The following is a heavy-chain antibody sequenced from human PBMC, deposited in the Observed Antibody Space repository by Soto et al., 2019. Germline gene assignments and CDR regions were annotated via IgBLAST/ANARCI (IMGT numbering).Heavy chain of an antibody. J-gene: IGHJ4*02. CDR1: GYTFTGYC. D-gene: IGHD2-15*01. CDR3: ARGEDYRSLLQYLDY. CDR2: INPDNGAA. V-gene: IGHV1-2*02. Sequence: QVQLVQSGAEVKKPGASVKVSCQVSGYTFTGYCLHWARQAPGQGLEWMGWINPDNGAANYAKQFQGRVTMTRDTSISTVYFEFSSLRSDATAVYFCARGEDYRSLLQYLDYWGQGALVTVSS.